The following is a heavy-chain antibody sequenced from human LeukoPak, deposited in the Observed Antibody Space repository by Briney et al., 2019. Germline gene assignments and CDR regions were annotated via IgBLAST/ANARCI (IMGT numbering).Heavy chain of an antibody. Sequence: GSSVKVSCKASGGTFSSYAISWVRQAPGQGLEWMGGIIPIFGTANYAQKFQGRVTITTDESTSTAYMELSSLRSEDTAVYYCARKNAYCSSTSCYWGGWFDPWGQGTLVTVSS. CDR2: IIPIFGTA. J-gene: IGHJ5*02. V-gene: IGHV1-69*05. CDR3: ARKNAYCSSTSCYWGGWFDP. D-gene: IGHD2-2*01. CDR1: GGTFSSYA.